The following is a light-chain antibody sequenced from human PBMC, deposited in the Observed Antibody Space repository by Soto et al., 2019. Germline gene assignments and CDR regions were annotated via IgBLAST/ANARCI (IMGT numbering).Light chain of an antibody. CDR1: QGISSY. J-gene: IGKJ1*01. Sequence: HFLQTPTSLSASVGDRVTITCRASQGISSYLAWYQQKPGKAPKLLIYAASTLQSGVPSRFSGSGSGTEFTLTISSLHPDDSATYYCQHYSLYSPWTFGQGTKVDIK. CDR3: QHYSLYSPWT. V-gene: IGKV1-9*01. CDR2: AAS.